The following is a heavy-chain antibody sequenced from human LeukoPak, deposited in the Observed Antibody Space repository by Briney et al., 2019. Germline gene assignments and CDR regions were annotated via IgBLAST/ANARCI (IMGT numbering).Heavy chain of an antibody. CDR1: GFTFSSYD. J-gene: IGHJ4*02. CDR2: IGTTGDT. Sequence: GGSLRLSCEVSGFTFSSYDMHWVRQTTGKGLEWVSGIGTTGDTHYPDSVKGRFTVSRENAKNSLYLQMNSLRAEDTAVYYCAKSGNWNYGYFDYWGQGTLVTVSS. D-gene: IGHD1-7*01. CDR3: AKSGNWNYGYFDY. V-gene: IGHV3-13*01.